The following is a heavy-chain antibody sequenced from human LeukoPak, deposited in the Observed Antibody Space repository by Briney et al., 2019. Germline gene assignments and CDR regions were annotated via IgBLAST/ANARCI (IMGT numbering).Heavy chain of an antibody. V-gene: IGHV3-7*01. D-gene: IGHD2-2*01. CDR2: ILPDGSQK. CDR3: GRLAHNAWYAIDF. J-gene: IGHJ4*02. CDR1: DFTFDFYW. Sequence: GGSLRLSCVASDFTFDFYWMTWVRPAPGKGLEWLANILPDGSQKYYVDSVKGRFTISRDNPKNSLYLQINNLRAEDTAVYYCGRLAHNAWYAIDFWGQGTLVTVSS.